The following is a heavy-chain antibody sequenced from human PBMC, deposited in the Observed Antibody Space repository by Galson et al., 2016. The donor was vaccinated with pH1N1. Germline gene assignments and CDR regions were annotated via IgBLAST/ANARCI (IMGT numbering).Heavy chain of an antibody. CDR3: ARDSGRETHFDY. J-gene: IGHJ4*02. V-gene: IGHV3-48*02. CDR2: ISSRNDKV. D-gene: IGHD6-19*01. Sequence: SLRLSCAVTGFTFDGRGMGWVRQAPGKGLQWVSFISSRNDKVYYADSVKGRFTISRDDVKNSVYLQMNGLRHEDTAVYYCARDSGRETHFDYWGRGTLVTVSS. CDR1: GFTFDGRG.